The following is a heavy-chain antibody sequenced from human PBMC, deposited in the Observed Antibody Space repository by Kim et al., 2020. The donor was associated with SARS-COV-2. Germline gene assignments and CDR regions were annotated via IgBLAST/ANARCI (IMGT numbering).Heavy chain of an antibody. Sequence: GRFTISRDNSKNTLYLQMSSLRAEDTAVYYCVNGDRIQRRIYYGSGSLDYWGQGTLVTVSS. D-gene: IGHD3-10*01. CDR3: VNGDRIQRRIYYGSGSLDY. J-gene: IGHJ4*02. V-gene: IGHV3-64D*06.